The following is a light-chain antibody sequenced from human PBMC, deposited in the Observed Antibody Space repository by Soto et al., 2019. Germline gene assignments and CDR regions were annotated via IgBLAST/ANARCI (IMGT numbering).Light chain of an antibody. J-gene: IGKJ1*01. CDR2: DAS. CDR1: QSISSW. CDR3: QQYETFSGT. Sequence: GGRVTLTCRASQSISSWVAWYQQKPGKAPKLLIYDASSLESGVPSRFSGSGAGTECTLTISSLQPDDFATYYCQQYETFSGTFGPGTKVDIK. V-gene: IGKV1-5*01.